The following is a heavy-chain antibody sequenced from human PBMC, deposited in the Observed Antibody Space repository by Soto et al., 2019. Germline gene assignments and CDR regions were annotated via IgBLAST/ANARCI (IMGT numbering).Heavy chain of an antibody. CDR3: VNSDSTSAP. CDR1: GFTFSDYA. J-gene: IGHJ5*02. D-gene: IGHD3-10*02. V-gene: IGHV3-23*01. Sequence: GGSLRLSCAASGFTFSDYAMTWVRQAPGKGLDWVASISGSGFTPYYAASVKGRFTISRDNSKNMXXXXXXXXXXEDTAIYYCVNSDSTSAPWGQGSLXTVS. CDR2: ISGSGFTP.